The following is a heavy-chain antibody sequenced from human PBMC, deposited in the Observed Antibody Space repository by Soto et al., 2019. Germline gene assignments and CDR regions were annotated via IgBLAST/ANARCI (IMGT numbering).Heavy chain of an antibody. Sequence: QVQLVQSGAEVKKPGCSVKVSCKASGGTFSSYAISWVRQAPGQGLEWMGGIIPIFGTANYAQKFQGRVTITADESTSTAYMELSRLRSEDTAVYYCARDFRFAGAMGWYFDLWGRGTLVTVSS. CDR3: ARDFRFAGAMGWYFDL. V-gene: IGHV1-69*12. CDR1: GGTFSSYA. CDR2: IIPIFGTA. D-gene: IGHD3-3*01. J-gene: IGHJ2*01.